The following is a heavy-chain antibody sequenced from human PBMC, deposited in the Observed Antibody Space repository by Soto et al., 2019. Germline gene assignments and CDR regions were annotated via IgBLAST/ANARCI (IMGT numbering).Heavy chain of an antibody. D-gene: IGHD3-22*01. CDR1: GGSISSYY. CDR2: IYTSGST. Sequence: QVQLQESGPGLVKPSETLSLTCTVSGGSISSYYWSWIRQPAGQGLEWIGRIYTSGSTNYNPSLKSRVTMSVDTSKNQCSLKLSSVTAADTAVYYCAREAYYYDSSGPTGFDPWGQGTLVTVSS. V-gene: IGHV4-4*07. CDR3: AREAYYYDSSGPTGFDP. J-gene: IGHJ5*02.